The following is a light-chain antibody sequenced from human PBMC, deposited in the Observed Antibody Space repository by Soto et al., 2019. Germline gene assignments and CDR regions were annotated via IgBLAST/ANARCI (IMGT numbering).Light chain of an antibody. V-gene: IGLV2-14*03. CDR2: GVS. J-gene: IGLJ1*01. Sequence: QSALTQPASVSGSPGQSISISCTGTSSDVGANNYVSWYQHHPGKAPKLMVSGVSNRPSGVSDRFSGSKSGNTASLTISGLQAEDEADYYCSSYTSSYTYVFGTGTKVTVL. CDR1: SSDVGANNY. CDR3: SSYTSSYTYV.